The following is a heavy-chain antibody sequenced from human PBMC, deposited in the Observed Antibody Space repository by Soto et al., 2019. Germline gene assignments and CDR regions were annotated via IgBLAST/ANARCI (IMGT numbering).Heavy chain of an antibody. CDR1: GYTFTSYD. CDR2: MNPNSGNT. J-gene: IGHJ4*02. CDR3: ARGRFLEWLRDFDGGDY. V-gene: IGHV1-8*01. Sequence: QVQLVQSGAEVKKPGASVKVSCKASGYTFTSYDINWVRQATGQGLEWMGWMNPNSGNTGYAQKFQGRVTMTRNTSISTAYMELSSLRSEDTAVYYGARGRFLEWLRDFDGGDYWGQGTLVTVSS. D-gene: IGHD3-3*01.